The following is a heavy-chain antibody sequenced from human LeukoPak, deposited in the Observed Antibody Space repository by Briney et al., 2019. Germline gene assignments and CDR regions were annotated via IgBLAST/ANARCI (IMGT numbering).Heavy chain of an antibody. J-gene: IGHJ4*02. CDR1: GYTFTSYY. V-gene: IGHV1-46*01. CDR3: ARSGLRYCSGGSCYHFDY. D-gene: IGHD2-15*01. Sequence: ASVKVSCKASGYTFTSYYMHWVRQAPGQGLEWTGIINPSGGSTSYAQKFQGRVTMTRDMSTSTVYMELSSLRSEDTAVYYCARSGLRYCSGGSCYHFDYWGQGTLVTVSS. CDR2: INPSGGST.